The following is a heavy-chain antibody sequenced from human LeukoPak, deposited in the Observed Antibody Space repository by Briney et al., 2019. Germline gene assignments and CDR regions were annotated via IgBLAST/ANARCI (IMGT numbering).Heavy chain of an antibody. CDR2: IYYSGST. J-gene: IGHJ4*02. CDR3: ARAYDSSGYYYI. V-gene: IGHV4-39*07. D-gene: IGHD3-22*01. CDR1: GGSISSSSYY. Sequence: PSETLSLTCTVSGGSISSSSYYWGWIRQPPGKGLEWIGSIYYSGSTYYNPSLKSRVTISVDTSKNQFSLKLSSVTAADTAVYYCARAYDSSGYYYIWGQGTLVTVSS.